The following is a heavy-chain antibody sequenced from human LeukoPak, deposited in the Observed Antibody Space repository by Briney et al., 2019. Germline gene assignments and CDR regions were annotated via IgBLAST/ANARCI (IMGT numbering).Heavy chain of an antibody. CDR2: INWNGGST. Sequence: PGGSLRLSCAVSGFTFYDYGMTWVRQAPGKGLEWVSGINWNGGSTGYGDSVKGRVTISRDNTKNSLYLQMNSLRAEDTALFYCARFREGTTHFDYWGQGTLVTVSS. V-gene: IGHV3-20*04. CDR3: ARFREGTTHFDY. J-gene: IGHJ4*02. CDR1: GFTFYDYG. D-gene: IGHD1-7*01.